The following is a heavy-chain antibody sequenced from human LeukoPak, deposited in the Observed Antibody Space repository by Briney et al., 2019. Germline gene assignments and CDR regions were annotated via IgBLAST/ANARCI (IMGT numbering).Heavy chain of an antibody. CDR1: GGAISSGGYH. J-gene: IGHJ4*02. V-gene: IGHV4-31*03. CDR2: IYYSGST. Sequence: SETLSLTCTVSGGAISSGGYHWSWIRQHPGKGLEWIGYIYYSGSTYYNPSLKSRVTISVDTSKNQFSLKLSSVTAADTAVYYCARGSIAAAGIVPFDYWGQGTLVTVSS. D-gene: IGHD6-13*01. CDR3: ARGSIAAAGIVPFDY.